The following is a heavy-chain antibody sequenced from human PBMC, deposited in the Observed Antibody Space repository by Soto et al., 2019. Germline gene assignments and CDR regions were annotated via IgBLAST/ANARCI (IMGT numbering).Heavy chain of an antibody. CDR1: GGSISSSSYY. CDR3: ARHYSGDCFDY. CDR2: IYYSGST. D-gene: IGHD3-10*01. V-gene: IGHV4-39*01. J-gene: IGHJ4*02. Sequence: QLQLQESGPGLVKPSETLSLTCTVSGGSISSSSYYWGWIRQPPGKGLEWIGSIYYSGSTYYNPSLKSRVTISVDTSKNQFSLKLSSVTAADTAVYYWARHYSGDCFDYWGQGTLVTVSS.